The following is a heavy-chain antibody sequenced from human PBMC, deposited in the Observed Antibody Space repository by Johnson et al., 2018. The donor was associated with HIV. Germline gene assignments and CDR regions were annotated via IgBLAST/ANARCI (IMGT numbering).Heavy chain of an antibody. J-gene: IGHJ3*02. D-gene: IGHD3-10*02. V-gene: IGHV3-11*04. CDR3: ARVCSGESGAFDI. CDR2: ISSRGSTI. Sequence: QVQVVESGGGVVQPGRSLRLSCAASGFTFSTYAMSWIRQAPGKGLEWVSYISSRGSTIYYADSVKGRFTISRDNAKKSRYLQMNSLRAEDTAVYYCARVCSGESGAFDIWGQGTMVTVSS. CDR1: GFTFSTYA.